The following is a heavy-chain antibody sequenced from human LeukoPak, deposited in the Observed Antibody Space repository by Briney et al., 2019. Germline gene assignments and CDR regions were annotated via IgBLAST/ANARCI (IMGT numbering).Heavy chain of an antibody. CDR3: AREALLYYFDY. V-gene: IGHV4-30-4*08. CDR1: GASISNGDYY. D-gene: IGHD2-15*01. Sequence: PSETLSLTCTVSGASISNGDYYWPWIRQTPGEGLEWIGYIYHSGSTYYNPSLKSRLTISLDTSENQFSLSLNSVTAADTAVYYCAREALLYYFDYWGQGTPVTVSS. CDR2: IYHSGST. J-gene: IGHJ4*02.